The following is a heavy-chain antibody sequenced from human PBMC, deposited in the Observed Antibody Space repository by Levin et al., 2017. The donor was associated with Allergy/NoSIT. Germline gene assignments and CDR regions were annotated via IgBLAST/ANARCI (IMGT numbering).Heavy chain of an antibody. CDR2: IYYSGTT. CDR1: GGSMTNYY. Sequence: ESLKISCTVSGGSMTNYYWSWIRQPPGKALEWIGHIYYSGTTNYNPSLKSRLTISMDTSRNQFSVKLSSVTAADTAVYYCAREDGYCTSSRCRNWFDPWGQGTLVTVSS. J-gene: IGHJ5*02. D-gene: IGHD2-2*01. V-gene: IGHV4-59*01. CDR3: AREDGYCTSSRCRNWFDP.